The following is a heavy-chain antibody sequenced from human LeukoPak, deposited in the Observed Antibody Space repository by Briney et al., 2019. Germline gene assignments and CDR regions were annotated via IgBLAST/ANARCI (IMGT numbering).Heavy chain of an antibody. CDR2: ISWDGGST. J-gene: IGHJ4*02. CDR3: ARDRWAYGYNPNYFGY. CDR1: GFTFDDYA. Sequence: GGSLRLSCAASGFTFDDYAMHWVRQAPGKGLEWVSLISWDGGSTYYADSVKGRFTISRDNSKNTLYLQMNSLRAEDTAVYYCARDRWAYGYNPNYFGYWGQGTLVTVSS. V-gene: IGHV3-43D*03. D-gene: IGHD5-24*01.